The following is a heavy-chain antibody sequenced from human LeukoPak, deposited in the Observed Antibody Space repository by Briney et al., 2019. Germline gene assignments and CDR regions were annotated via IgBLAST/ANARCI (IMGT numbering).Heavy chain of an antibody. Sequence: ASLKVSCKASGYTFTSYAIHCVRQAPGQGLEWMGWITPSGGTNYPQKFQGRVAINWDTSITTAYMDLSRLTSDDTAVYYCARVGDGNFDYWGQGTLVTVSS. CDR2: ITPSGGT. V-gene: IGHV1-2*02. CDR3: ARVGDGNFDY. CDR1: GYTFTSYA. J-gene: IGHJ4*02.